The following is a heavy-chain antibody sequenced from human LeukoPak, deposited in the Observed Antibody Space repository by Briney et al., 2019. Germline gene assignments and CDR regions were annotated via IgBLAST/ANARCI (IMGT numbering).Heavy chain of an antibody. D-gene: IGHD3-22*01. J-gene: IGHJ4*02. Sequence: PGGSLRLSCAASGFTFSSYEMNWLRQTPVKGLEWISYINGRGTTFYYADSVKGRFTISRDNAQNSLYLQMNSLSAEDTAVYFCARGPYYDSNGHDFQFWGQGALVTVSS. CDR2: INGRGTTF. V-gene: IGHV3-48*03. CDR1: GFTFSSYE. CDR3: ARGPYYDSNGHDFQF.